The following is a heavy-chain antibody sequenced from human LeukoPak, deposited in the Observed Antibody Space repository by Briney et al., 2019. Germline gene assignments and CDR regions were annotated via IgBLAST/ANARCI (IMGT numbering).Heavy chain of an antibody. Sequence: SVKVSCKASGYTFTSYGISWVRQAPGQGLEWMGWISAYNGNTDYAQKLQGRVTMTTDTSTSTAYMELRSLRSDDTAVYYCARVRSALTIVVVPAAMEASDAFDIWGQGTMVTVSS. V-gene: IGHV1-18*04. D-gene: IGHD2-2*01. CDR2: ISAYNGNT. J-gene: IGHJ3*02. CDR1: GYTFTSYG. CDR3: ARVRSALTIVVVPAAMEASDAFDI.